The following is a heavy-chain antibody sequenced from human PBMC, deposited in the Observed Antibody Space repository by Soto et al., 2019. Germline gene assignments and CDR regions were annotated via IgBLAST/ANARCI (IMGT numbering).Heavy chain of an antibody. CDR2: VNPSSGDT. D-gene: IGHD4-17*01. J-gene: IGHJ4*02. Sequence: GASVKVSCKTSGYTFTAYYMHWVRQAPGQGLKWMGWVNPSSGDTDYAQDFQGRVTLTRDTSVNTVYMELSGLNSDDTALYYCARDRQYGDYGYSFDFWGQGTLVTVS. CDR1: GYTFTAYY. V-gene: IGHV1-2*02. CDR3: ARDRQYGDYGYSFDF.